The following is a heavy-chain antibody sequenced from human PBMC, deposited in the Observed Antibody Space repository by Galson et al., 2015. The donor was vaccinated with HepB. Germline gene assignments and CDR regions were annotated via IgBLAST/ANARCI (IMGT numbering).Heavy chain of an antibody. D-gene: IGHD3-10*01. CDR2: INHSDNT. CDR3: ARRMIRGVKSDS. Sequence: TLSLTCAVYGGSLRGYYWSWVRQPPGRGLEWIGEINHSDNTNSNPSLKSRVTMSVDTSKNQFSLRLNSLTAADTAVYYCARRMIRGVKSDSWGQGIPVIVSS. J-gene: IGHJ4*02. V-gene: IGHV4-34*01. CDR1: GGSLRGYY.